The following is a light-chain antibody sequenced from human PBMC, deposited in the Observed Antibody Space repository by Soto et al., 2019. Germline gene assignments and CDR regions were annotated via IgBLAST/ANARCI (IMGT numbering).Light chain of an antibody. V-gene: IGKV3-20*01. CDR3: QQYGDSPPYT. CDR1: ESVSSNY. J-gene: IGKJ2*01. CDR2: GAS. Sequence: EIVLTQSPGTLSLSPGEGATLSCRASESVSSNYLAWYQQKPGQAPRLLIYGASNRATGIPDRLSGSGSGTDFPLTISRLEPEAFAVYYCQQYGDSPPYTFGQGTKLEIK.